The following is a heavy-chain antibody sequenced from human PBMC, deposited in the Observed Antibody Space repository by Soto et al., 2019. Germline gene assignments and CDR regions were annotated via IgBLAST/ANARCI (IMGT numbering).Heavy chain of an antibody. J-gene: IGHJ4*02. D-gene: IGHD3-22*01. CDR2: IYYSGST. Sequence: PSETLSLTCTVSGGSISSGDYYWSWIRQPPGKGLEWIGYIYYSGSTYYNPSLKSRVTISVDTSKNQFSLKLSSVTAADTAVYYCAREEGLYDSGGYYNKTDDYWGQGTLVTVSS. CDR3: AREEGLYDSGGYYNKTDDY. CDR1: GGSISSGDYY. V-gene: IGHV4-30-4*01.